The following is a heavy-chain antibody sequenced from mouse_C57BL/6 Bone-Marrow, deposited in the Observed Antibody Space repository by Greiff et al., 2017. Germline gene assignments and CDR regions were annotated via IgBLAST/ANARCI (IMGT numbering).Heavy chain of an antibody. V-gene: IGHV5-4*03. Sequence: EVKVVESGGGLVKPGGSLKLSCAASGFTFSSYAMSWVRQTPEKRLEWVATISDGGSYTYYPDNVKGRFNISRDNAKYNLYLQMSHLKSEDTAMYYCARVYYDYPFAYWGQGTLVTVSA. CDR1: GFTFSSYA. J-gene: IGHJ3*01. CDR2: ISDGGSYT. CDR3: ARVYYDYPFAY. D-gene: IGHD2-4*01.